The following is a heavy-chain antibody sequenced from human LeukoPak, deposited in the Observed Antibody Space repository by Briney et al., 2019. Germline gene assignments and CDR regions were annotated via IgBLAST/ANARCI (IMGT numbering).Heavy chain of an antibody. Sequence: SDTLSLTCTVSGASINRYYWSWIRQPPGKGLEWLGSVSYTGTAYYKSSLNSRVTISLDTSTNQFSLKLSSVTAAGTAVYYCARYSSGAYYIDYWGPGALLTVSS. CDR2: VSYTGTA. CDR1: GASINRYY. CDR3: ARYSSGAYYIDY. D-gene: IGHD2-15*01. J-gene: IGHJ4*02. V-gene: IGHV4-59*07.